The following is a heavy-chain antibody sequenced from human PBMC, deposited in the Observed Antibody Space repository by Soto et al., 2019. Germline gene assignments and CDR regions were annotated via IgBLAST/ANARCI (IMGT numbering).Heavy chain of an antibody. J-gene: IGHJ4*02. V-gene: IGHV3-30-3*01. CDR2: ISKGGSNL. CDR3: AREVEYTSAFGISSSFDY. CDR1: GFTLSSYA. D-gene: IGHD6-19*01. Sequence: VGSLRLSCAASGFTLSSYAIHWVRQAPGKGLEWVTVISKGGSNLYFADSVKGRFTISRDNSKNTLYLQMNSLRSEDTAVYYCAREVEYTSAFGISSSFDYWGQGTLVTVS.